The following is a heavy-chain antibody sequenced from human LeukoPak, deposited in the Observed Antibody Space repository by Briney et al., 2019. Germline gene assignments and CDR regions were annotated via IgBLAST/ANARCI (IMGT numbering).Heavy chain of an antibody. D-gene: IGHD6-13*01. CDR2: ISSSSSYI. V-gene: IGHV3-21*01. J-gene: IGHJ4*02. Sequence: PGGSLRLSCAASGFTFSSYSMNWVRQAPRKGLEWVSSISSSSSYIYYADSVKGRFTISRDNAKNSLYLQMNSLRAEDTAVYYCATSPPLYSSSWYVVGYWGQGTLVTVSS. CDR3: ATSPPLYSSSWYVVGY. CDR1: GFTFSSYS.